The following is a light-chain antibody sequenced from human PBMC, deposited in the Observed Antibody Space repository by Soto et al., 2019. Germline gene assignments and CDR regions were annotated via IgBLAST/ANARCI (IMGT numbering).Light chain of an antibody. V-gene: IGKV1-39*01. Sequence: DIQMTQSPSSLSASVGDRVTITCRASQNIRSYVTWYQQKPGKAPQLLIYATSSLQTGVPSRFSASGSGTDFSLVISDLQPKDSATYDCQQGYSSRWTSGRGTKVEI. CDR3: QQGYSSRWT. CDR1: QNIRSY. CDR2: ATS. J-gene: IGKJ1*01.